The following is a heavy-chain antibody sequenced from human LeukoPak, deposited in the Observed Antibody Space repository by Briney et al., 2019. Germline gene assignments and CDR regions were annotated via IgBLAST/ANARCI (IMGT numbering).Heavy chain of an antibody. J-gene: IGHJ4*02. V-gene: IGHV1-2*02. CDR3: ARDKGPYYYDSSGYYFYY. CDR1: GYTFTGYY. Sequence: ASVKVSCKASGYTFTGYYMHWVRQAPGQGLEWMGWINPNSGGTNYAQKFQGRVTMTRDTSISTAYMELSRLRSDDTAVYYCARDKGPYYYDSSGYYFYYWGQGTLVTVSS. D-gene: IGHD3-22*01. CDR2: INPNSGGT.